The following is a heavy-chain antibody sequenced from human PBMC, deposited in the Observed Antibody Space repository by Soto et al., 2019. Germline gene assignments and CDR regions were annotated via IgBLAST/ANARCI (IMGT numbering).Heavy chain of an antibody. CDR3: ARTIDSYGYVDY. CDR1: GFTFSSYA. Sequence: GGSLRLSCAASGFTFSSYALSWVRQAPGKGLEWVSAISGSGGSTYYADSVKGRFTISRDTSKNTLYLQMNSLRAEDTAVYYCARTIDSYGYVDYWGQGTLVTVSS. V-gene: IGHV3-23*01. J-gene: IGHJ4*02. D-gene: IGHD5-18*01. CDR2: ISGSGGST.